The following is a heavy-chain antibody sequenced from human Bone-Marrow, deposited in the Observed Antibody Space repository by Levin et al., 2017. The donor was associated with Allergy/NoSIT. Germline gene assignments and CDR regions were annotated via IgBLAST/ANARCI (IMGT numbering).Heavy chain of an antibody. CDR1: GFTFSDYY. Sequence: GGSLRLSCAASGFTFSDYYMSWIRQAPGKGLEWISYISSSSSTKYYADSVEGRFTISRDNAKNSLYLQLNSLRAEDTAVYYCAREQGVTAVAYFNYWGQGTLVTVSS. V-gene: IGHV3-11*01. J-gene: IGHJ4*02. CDR3: AREQGVTAVAYFNY. CDR2: ISSSSSTK. D-gene: IGHD2-21*02.